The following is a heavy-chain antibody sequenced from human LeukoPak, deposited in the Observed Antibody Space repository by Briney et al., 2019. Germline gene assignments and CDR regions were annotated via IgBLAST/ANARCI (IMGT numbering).Heavy chain of an antibody. D-gene: IGHD6-13*01. CDR2: IYHSGST. V-gene: IGHV4-38-2*02. CDR3: ARAGIAAAGKRDWFDP. J-gene: IGHJ5*02. CDR1: GYSISSGYY. Sequence: SQTLSLTCTVSGYSISSGYYWGWIRQPPGKGLEWIGSIYHSGSTYYNPSLKSRVTISVDTSKNQFSLKLSSVTVADTAVYYCARAGIAAAGKRDWFDPWGQGTLVTVSS.